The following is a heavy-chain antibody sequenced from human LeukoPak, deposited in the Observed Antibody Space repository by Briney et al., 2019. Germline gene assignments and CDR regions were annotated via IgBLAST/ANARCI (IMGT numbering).Heavy chain of an antibody. V-gene: IGHV3-23*01. J-gene: IGHJ4*02. CDR3: AKNYDCGGYYWDY. D-gene: IGHD3-22*01. Sequence: GGSLRLSCAASGFSFNSYAMSWVRQAPGKGLEWVSGISGSGGTTYYADSVKGRFTISRDNSKNTLYVQMNRVRAEDTAVYYCAKNYDCGGYYWDYWGQGTLVTVSS. CDR1: GFSFNSYA. CDR2: ISGSGGTT.